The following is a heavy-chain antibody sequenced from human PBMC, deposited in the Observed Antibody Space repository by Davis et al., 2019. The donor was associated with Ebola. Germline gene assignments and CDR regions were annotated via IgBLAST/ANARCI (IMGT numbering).Heavy chain of an antibody. CDR3: ARSTRTTRIFNP. D-gene: IGHD1-14*01. J-gene: IGHJ5*02. CDR1: GGSISSSHW. CDR2: IYHSGST. Sequence: SETLSLTCAVSGGSISSSHWWRWVRQPPGKGLEWIGEIYHSGSTNYNPSLKSRVTISVDTSKNQFSLKLSSVTAADTAVYYCARSTRTTRIFNPWGQGTLVTVSS. V-gene: IGHV4-4*02.